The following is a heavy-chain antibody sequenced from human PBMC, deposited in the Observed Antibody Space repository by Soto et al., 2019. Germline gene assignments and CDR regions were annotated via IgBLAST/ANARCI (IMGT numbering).Heavy chain of an antibody. J-gene: IGHJ5*02. D-gene: IGHD6-13*01. V-gene: IGHV1-3*01. CDR1: GYTFTSYA. Sequence: ASVKVSCKASGYTFTSYAMHWVRQAPGQRLEWMGWINAGNGNTKYSQKFQGRVTITRDTSASTAYMELSSLRSEDTAVYYCARDRRAAASPKWFDPWGQGTLVTVSS. CDR2: INAGNGNT. CDR3: ARDRRAAASPKWFDP.